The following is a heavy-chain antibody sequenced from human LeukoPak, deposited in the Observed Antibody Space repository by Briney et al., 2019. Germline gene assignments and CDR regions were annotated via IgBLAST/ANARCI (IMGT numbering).Heavy chain of an antibody. D-gene: IGHD3-22*01. Sequence: GGSLRLSCAASGFTFSGSAMHWVRQASGKGLEWVGRIRSKANSYATAYAASVKGRFTISRDDSKNTAYLQMNSLKTEDTAVYYCTSEVDYYDTQRVTMIPNAYWGQGTLVTVSS. CDR1: GFTFSGSA. CDR2: IRSKANSYAT. CDR3: TSEVDYYDTQRVTMIPNAY. J-gene: IGHJ4*02. V-gene: IGHV3-73*01.